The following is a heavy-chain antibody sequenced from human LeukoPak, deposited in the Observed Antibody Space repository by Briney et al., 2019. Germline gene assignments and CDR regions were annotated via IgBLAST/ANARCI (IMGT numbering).Heavy chain of an antibody. J-gene: IGHJ4*02. CDR3: AKDRNYYDSSGSFDY. CDR1: GFTFDDYA. Sequence: SLRLSCAASGFTFDDYAMHWVRQAPGKGLEWVSGISWNTGSIGYADSVKGRFTISRDNAKNSLYLQMNSLRAEDTALHYCAKDRNYYDSSGSFDYWGQGTLVTVSS. V-gene: IGHV3-9*01. D-gene: IGHD3-22*01. CDR2: ISWNTGSI.